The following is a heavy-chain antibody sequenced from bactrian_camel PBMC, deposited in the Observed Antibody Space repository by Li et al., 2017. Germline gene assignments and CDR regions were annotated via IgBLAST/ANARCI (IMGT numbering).Heavy chain of an antibody. Sequence: VQLVESGGGSVQAGGSLRLSCAASGFTFSTAWMHWVRQAPGKGLEWVYTMYADGRYSYYVDSVKGRFAISRDNAKNALFIDMNSLKPEDTAVYYCAAETMGWGFAYWGQGTQVTVS. J-gene: IGHJ6*01. D-gene: IGHD5*01. CDR1: GFTFSTAW. CDR2: MYADGRYS. CDR3: AAETMGWGFAY. V-gene: IGHV3S6*01.